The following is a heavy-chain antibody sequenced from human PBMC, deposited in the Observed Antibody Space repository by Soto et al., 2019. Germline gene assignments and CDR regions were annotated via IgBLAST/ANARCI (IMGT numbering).Heavy chain of an antibody. CDR2: ISSSSSYI. D-gene: IGHD2-2*01. V-gene: IGHV3-21*01. CDR3: ARDLRSCSVSSTSCRPGDFDY. CDR1: GFTFSSYS. J-gene: IGHJ4*02. Sequence: GGSLRLSCAASGFTFSSYSMNWVRQAPGKGLEWVSSISSSSSYIYYADSVKGRFTISRDNAKNSLYLQMNSLRAEDTAVYYCARDLRSCSVSSTSCRPGDFDYWGQGTLVTVSS.